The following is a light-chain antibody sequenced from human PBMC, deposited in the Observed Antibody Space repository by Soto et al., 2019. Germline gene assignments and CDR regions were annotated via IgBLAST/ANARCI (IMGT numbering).Light chain of an antibody. J-gene: IGLJ1*01. CDR2: EVY. Sequence: QSALTQPPSASGSPGQSVTISCTGTSSDVGGYNYVSWYQHHPGKAPKLIIYEVYKRPSGVPDRFSGFKSGNTAALTVSGLQAEDEADYYCSSYVGTNSYVFGTGTKVT. V-gene: IGLV2-8*01. CDR1: SSDVGGYNY. CDR3: SSYVGTNSYV.